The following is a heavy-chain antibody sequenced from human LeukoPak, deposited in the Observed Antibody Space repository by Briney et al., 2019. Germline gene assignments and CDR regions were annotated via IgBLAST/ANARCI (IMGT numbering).Heavy chain of an antibody. CDR3: ARRERSMAPDGDY. CDR2: ISAYNGHT. V-gene: IGHV1-18*01. D-gene: IGHD5-24*01. Sequence: GASVKVSCKASGYNFSNFGITWVRQAPGQGLEWMGWISAYNGHTNYAQNLQGRVTLTTDTSTYTAYMELMSLRSDDTAIYYCARRERSMAPDGDYWGQGTLVTVSS. CDR1: GYNFSNFG. J-gene: IGHJ4*02.